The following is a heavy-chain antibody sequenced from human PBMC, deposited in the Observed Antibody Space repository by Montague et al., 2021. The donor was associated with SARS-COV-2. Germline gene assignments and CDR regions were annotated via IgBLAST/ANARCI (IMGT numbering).Heavy chain of an antibody. CDR2: TYYRSKWYN. Sequence: CAISGDSVSSNIATFYWIRQSPSRGLEWLGFTYYRSKWYNDYAVSVNTRVIINPDTSNNRISLQLNSVTPEDTAVYYFAREYFGGDCYFYWYFDIWGRGNMVTVSS. CDR3: AREYFGGDCYFYWYFDI. V-gene: IGHV6-1*01. D-gene: IGHD2-21*02. J-gene: IGHJ2*01. CDR1: GDSVSSNIAT.